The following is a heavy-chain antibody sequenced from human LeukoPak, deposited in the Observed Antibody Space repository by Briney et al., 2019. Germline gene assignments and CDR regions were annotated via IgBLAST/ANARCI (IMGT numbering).Heavy chain of an antibody. CDR1: GGSFSGYY. V-gene: IGHV4-34*01. Sequence: PSETLSLTCAVYGGSFSGYYWSWIRQPPGKGLEWIGEINHSGSTNYNPSLKSRVTISVDTSKNQFSLKLSSVTAADTAVYYCARGVLREQQLGLDYWGQGTLVTVSS. D-gene: IGHD6-13*01. J-gene: IGHJ4*02. CDR2: INHSGST. CDR3: ARGVLREQQLGLDY.